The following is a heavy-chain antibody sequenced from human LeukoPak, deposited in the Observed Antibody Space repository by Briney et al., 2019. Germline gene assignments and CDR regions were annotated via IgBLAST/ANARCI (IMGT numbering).Heavy chain of an antibody. CDR2: VSLSGLT. CDR1: GGSITSTNW. J-gene: IGHJ4*02. Sequence: PSGTLSLTCGVSGGSITSTNWWSWVRQPPGQGLEWIGEVSLSGLTNYNPSLSSRVIMALDTSKNHLSLHLTSVTAADTAVYYCSRENGAFSPFGYWGQGYLITVLS. D-gene: IGHD2-8*01. V-gene: IGHV4-4*02. CDR3: SRENGAFSPFGY.